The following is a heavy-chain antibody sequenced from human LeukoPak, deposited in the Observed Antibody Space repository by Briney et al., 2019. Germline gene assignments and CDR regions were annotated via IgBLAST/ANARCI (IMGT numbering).Heavy chain of an antibody. V-gene: IGHV3-7*01. J-gene: IGHJ4*02. D-gene: IGHD2-2*01. CDR2: INQDGGEK. Sequence: GGSLRLSCAASGFTFSSHWMSWVRQAPGKGLEWVANINQDGGEKYYVDSVKGRFTISRDNAKNSLYLQMNSLRAEDTAVYHCATGRSCTTCYLPDYWGQGTLVTVSS. CDR3: ATGRSCTTCYLPDY. CDR1: GFTFSSHW.